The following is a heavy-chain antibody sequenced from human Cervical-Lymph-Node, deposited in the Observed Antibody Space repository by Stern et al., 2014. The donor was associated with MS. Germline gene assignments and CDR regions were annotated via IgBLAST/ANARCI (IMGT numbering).Heavy chain of an antibody. J-gene: IGHJ4*02. Sequence: VQLVESDPGLVKPSGTLSLTCAVSGGSISSSNWWSWVRQPPGKGLEWIGEIYHSGSTNYNPSLKSRVTISVDKSKNQFSLKLSSVTAADTAVYYCATSNHYYDSSGGLDYWGQGTLVTVSS. D-gene: IGHD3-22*01. CDR3: ATSNHYYDSSGGLDY. CDR1: GGSISSSNW. V-gene: IGHV4-4*02. CDR2: IYHSGST.